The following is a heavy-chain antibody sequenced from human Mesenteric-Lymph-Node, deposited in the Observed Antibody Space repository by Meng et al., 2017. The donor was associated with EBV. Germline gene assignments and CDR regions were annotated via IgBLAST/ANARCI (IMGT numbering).Heavy chain of an antibody. J-gene: IGHJ4*02. D-gene: IGHD4-17*01. Sequence: GGGLIEPGGSLRLFCVASGFTVRNYAMSWVRQAPGKGLEWVSAISVDGGSTYYADSVKGRFTISRDNSKNTLYLQMNSLRAEDTAVFYCAKVPSPDFGDYVMRGLEYWGQGTLVTVSS. CDR1: GFTVRNYA. CDR2: ISVDGGST. V-gene: IGHV3-23*01. CDR3: AKVPSPDFGDYVMRGLEY.